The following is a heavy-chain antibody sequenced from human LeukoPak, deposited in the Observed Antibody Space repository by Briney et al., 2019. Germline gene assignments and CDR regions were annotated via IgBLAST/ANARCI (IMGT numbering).Heavy chain of an antibody. CDR1: GFTFSSYS. CDR2: ISSSYSYI. Sequence: GGSLRLSCAASGFTFSSYSMNWVRQAPGKGLEWVSSISSSYSYIYYADSVKGRFTISKDNAKNSLYLQMNSLRAEDTAVYYCARAGGSTVSHSDYWGQGTLVTVSS. V-gene: IGHV3-21*01. D-gene: IGHD4-17*01. J-gene: IGHJ4*02. CDR3: ARAGGSTVSHSDY.